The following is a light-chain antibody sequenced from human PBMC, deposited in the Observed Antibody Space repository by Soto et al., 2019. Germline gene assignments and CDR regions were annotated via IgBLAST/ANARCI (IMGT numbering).Light chain of an antibody. Sequence: EIVLTQSPGTLSLSPGERATLSCRASQSISSSYLAWYQQKPGQAPRLLIYAASSWATGIPDRFSGSGSGTDFTLTISRLEPEDFAVYYCQQYGSSSYTFGQGTQVEIK. V-gene: IGKV3-20*01. CDR3: QQYGSSSYT. CDR2: AAS. CDR1: QSISSSY. J-gene: IGKJ2*01.